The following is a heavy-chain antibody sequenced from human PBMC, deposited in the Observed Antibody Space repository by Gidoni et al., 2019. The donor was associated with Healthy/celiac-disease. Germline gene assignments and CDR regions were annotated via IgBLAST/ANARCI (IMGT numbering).Heavy chain of an antibody. CDR3: ARGGVVVVAATPFSYYYYGMDV. J-gene: IGHJ6*02. CDR2: INPNSGGT. Sequence: QVQLVQSGAEVKKPGASVKVSCKASGYTFTGYYMHWVRQAPGQGLEWMGWINPNSGGTNYAQKFQGRVTMTRDTSISTAYMELSRLRSDDTAVYYCARGGVVVVAATPFSYYYYGMDVWGQGTTVTVSS. D-gene: IGHD2-15*01. V-gene: IGHV1-2*02. CDR1: GYTFTGYY.